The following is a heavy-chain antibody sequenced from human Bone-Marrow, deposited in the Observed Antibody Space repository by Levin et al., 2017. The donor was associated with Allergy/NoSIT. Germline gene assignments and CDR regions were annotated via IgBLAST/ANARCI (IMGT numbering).Heavy chain of an antibody. J-gene: IGHJ6*03. V-gene: IGHV4-34*01. CDR3: ARGRRSMAARPYYHYMDV. CDR1: GGSFSGFY. D-gene: IGHD6-6*01. CDR2: INHSGST. Sequence: SQTLSLTCAVYGGSFSGFYWTWIRQPPGKGLEWIGEINHSGSTNDNPSLKSRVTISVDTSKNQFALKVTSVTAADTAVYYCARGRRSMAARPYYHYMDVWGKGTTVTVSS.